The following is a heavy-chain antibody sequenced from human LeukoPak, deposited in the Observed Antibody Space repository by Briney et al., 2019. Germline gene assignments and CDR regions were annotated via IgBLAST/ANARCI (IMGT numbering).Heavy chain of an antibody. V-gene: IGHV4-39*07. D-gene: IGHD1-26*01. CDR1: GGSISSSSYY. CDR2: IYYSGST. Sequence: SETLSLTCTVSGGSISSSSYYWGWIRQPPGKGLEWIGSIYYSGSTYYNPSLKSRVTISVDTSKNQFSLKLSSVTAADTAVYYCARAGVGASFDYWGQGTLVTVSS. CDR3: ARAGVGASFDY. J-gene: IGHJ4*02.